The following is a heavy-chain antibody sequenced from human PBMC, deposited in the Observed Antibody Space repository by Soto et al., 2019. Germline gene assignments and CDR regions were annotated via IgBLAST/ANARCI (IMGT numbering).Heavy chain of an antibody. D-gene: IGHD1-26*01. CDR2: ISSDDSTI. V-gene: IGHV3-11*01. CDR3: AKVRRVGATDY. J-gene: IGHJ4*02. CDR1: GFTFSDYY. Sequence: PGGSLRLSCAASGFTFSDYYMSWIRQAPGKGLEWISYISSDDSTIYYADSVKGRFTISRDNARNSLYLQMNSLRAEDTAMYYCAKVRRVGATDYWGQGTLVTV.